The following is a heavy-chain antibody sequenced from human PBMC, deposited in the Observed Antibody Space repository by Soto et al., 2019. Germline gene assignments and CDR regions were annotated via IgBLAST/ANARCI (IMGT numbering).Heavy chain of an antibody. CDR2: ISGHNGNT. CDR1: GYSFTNYG. Sequence: ASVKVSCKASGYSFTNYGISWVRQAPGQGLEWMGWISGHNGNTNYVQKLQGRVTMTTDTSTSTAYMELRSMRSDDTAVCYCARDYYGTASRRYPFCCWGQGTLVTVSS. D-gene: IGHD3-10*01. CDR3: ARDYYGTASRRYPFCC. V-gene: IGHV1-18*01. J-gene: IGHJ1*01.